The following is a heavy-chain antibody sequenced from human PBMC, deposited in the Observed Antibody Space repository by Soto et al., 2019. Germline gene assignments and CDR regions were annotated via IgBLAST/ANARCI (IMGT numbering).Heavy chain of an antibody. CDR1: GGSISSDPYS. D-gene: IGHD2-2*01. J-gene: IGHJ6*02. CDR2: FYYSEST. V-gene: IGHV4-39*01. Sequence: SETLSLTCTVSGGSISSDPYSWSWIRQPPGKGLEWIGTFYYSESTYYNPSLESRVTISVDTSKNQFSLKVSSVTVADTAVYYCARLGGYCSSTSCYGYYGMDVWGQGTTVTVSS. CDR3: ARLGGYCSSTSCYGYYGMDV.